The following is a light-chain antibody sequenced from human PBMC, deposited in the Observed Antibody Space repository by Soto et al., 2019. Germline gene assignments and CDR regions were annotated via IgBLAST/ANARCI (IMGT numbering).Light chain of an antibody. CDR3: QQYGSSPFT. CDR2: GAS. CDR1: QSVSSSY. Sequence: EIVLTQAPATLALSPGEGAILSCRASQSVSSSYLAWYQQKPGQAPRLLIYGASSRATGIPDRFSGSGSGTDFTLTISRLEPEDFAVYYCQQYGSSPFTFGPGTKVDIK. J-gene: IGKJ3*01. V-gene: IGKV3-20*01.